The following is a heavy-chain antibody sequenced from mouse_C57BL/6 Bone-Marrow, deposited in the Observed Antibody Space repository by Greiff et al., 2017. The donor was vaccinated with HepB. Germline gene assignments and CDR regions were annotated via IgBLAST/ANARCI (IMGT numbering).Heavy chain of an antibody. Sequence: EVQLVESEGGLVQPGRSMKLSCTASGFTFSDYYMAWVRQVPEKGLEWVANINYDGSSTYYLDSLKSRFIISRDNAKNILYLQMSSLKSEDTATYYCAREGSSYYFDYWGQGTTLTVSS. V-gene: IGHV5-16*01. CDR2: INYDGSST. CDR1: GFTFSDYY. CDR3: AREGSSYYFDY. J-gene: IGHJ2*01.